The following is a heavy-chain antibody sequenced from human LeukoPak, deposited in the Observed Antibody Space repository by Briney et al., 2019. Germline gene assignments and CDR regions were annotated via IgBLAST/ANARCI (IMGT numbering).Heavy chain of an antibody. V-gene: IGHV4-39*07. CDR3: ARVPQIMFGGNPSVY. J-gene: IGHJ4*02. Sequence: SETLSLTCTDPGGSLSSSSYDWAWISLPPGKGLDWIGSIYYSGSPYYHPSRKSRVPISVNTSKKQFSLKLTSGDSADTAVNYCARVPQIMFGGNPSVYWGQGNLVTVSS. CDR2: IYYSGSP. CDR1: GGSLSSSSYD. D-gene: IGHD3-16*01.